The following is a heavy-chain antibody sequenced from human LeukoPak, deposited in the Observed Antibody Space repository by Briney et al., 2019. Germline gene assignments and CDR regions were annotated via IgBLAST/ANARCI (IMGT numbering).Heavy chain of an antibody. CDR3: ASLDLKQLTEASYYFDY. J-gene: IGHJ4*02. D-gene: IGHD6-13*01. CDR1: GGTFSSYA. CDR2: IIPIFGTA. V-gene: IGHV1-69*13. Sequence: SVKVSCKASGGTFSSYAISWVRQAPGQGLEWMGGIIPIFGTANYAQKFQGRVTITADESTSTAYMELSSLRSEDTAVYYCASLDLKQLTEASYYFDYWGQGTLVTVSS.